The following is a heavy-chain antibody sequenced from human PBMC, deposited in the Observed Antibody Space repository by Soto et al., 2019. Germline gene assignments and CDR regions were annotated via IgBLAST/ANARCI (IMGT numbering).Heavy chain of an antibody. D-gene: IGHD2-21*02. CDR1: GFTFNSYA. V-gene: IGHV3-23*01. J-gene: IGHJ4*02. CDR2: ISAGGGST. Sequence: EVQLLESGGGLVQPGGSLRLSCAASGFTFNSYAMSWVRQAPGKGLDWVLTISAGGGSTYYADSVKGRFTVSRDNSKNTLYLQMNSLNAEDTAVYYCAAGLRLGSFDYWGQGTLVTVSS. CDR3: AAGLRLGSFDY.